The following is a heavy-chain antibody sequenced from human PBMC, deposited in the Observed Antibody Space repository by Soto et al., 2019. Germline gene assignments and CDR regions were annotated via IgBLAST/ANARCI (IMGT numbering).Heavy chain of an antibody. CDR2: ISISSSDR. Sequence: LRLSCAASVFTLRTYTMNWVRQAPGKGLEWVSSISISSSDRYYADSVRGRFTISRDNAKNALYLQMNSLRADDTAVYFCVRGMNPLFGGQGTLVTVSS. J-gene: IGHJ4*01. CDR3: VRGMNPLF. V-gene: IGHV3-21*06. CDR1: VFTLRTYT.